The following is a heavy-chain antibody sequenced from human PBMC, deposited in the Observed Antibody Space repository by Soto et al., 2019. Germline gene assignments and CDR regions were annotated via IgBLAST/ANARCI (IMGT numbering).Heavy chain of an antibody. Sequence: SETLSLTCTVSGGSISSSSYYWGWIRQPPGKGLEWIGSIYYSGSTYYNPSLKSRVTISVDTSKNQFSLKLSSVTAADTAVYYCARHEAYSNYVATPIDYWGQGTLVTVSS. CDR3: ARHEAYSNYVATPIDY. CDR2: IYYSGST. J-gene: IGHJ4*02. D-gene: IGHD4-4*01. V-gene: IGHV4-39*01. CDR1: GGSISSSSYY.